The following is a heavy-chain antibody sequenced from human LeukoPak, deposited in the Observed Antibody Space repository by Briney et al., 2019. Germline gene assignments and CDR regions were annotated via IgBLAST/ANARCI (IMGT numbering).Heavy chain of an antibody. CDR1: GFTFSSYD. CDR3: ARGMGYDSSGYYYVSPFDY. J-gene: IGHJ4*02. CDR2: IGTAGDT. V-gene: IGHV3-13*01. D-gene: IGHD3-22*01. Sequence: GGSLRLSCAASGFTFSSYDMHWVRQATGKGLEWVSAIGTAGDTYYPGSVKGRFIISRENAKNSLYLQMNSLRAGDTAVYYCARGMGYDSSGYYYVSPFDYWGQGTLVTVSS.